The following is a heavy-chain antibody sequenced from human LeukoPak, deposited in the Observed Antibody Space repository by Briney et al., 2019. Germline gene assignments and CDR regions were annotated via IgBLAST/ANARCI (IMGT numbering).Heavy chain of an antibody. CDR3: ARGPWLVSDITSFDY. Sequence: GGSLRLSCITSGFAFSTYGMHWVRQAPGRGLEWVALIWNDGSKTYHAESVKDRFTISRDNSQNTLYLQMNSLRHEDTAVYYCARGPWLVSDITSFDYWGQGTLVTVSS. V-gene: IGHV3-33*01. CDR1: GFAFSTYG. D-gene: IGHD5-18*01. J-gene: IGHJ4*02. CDR2: IWNDGSKT.